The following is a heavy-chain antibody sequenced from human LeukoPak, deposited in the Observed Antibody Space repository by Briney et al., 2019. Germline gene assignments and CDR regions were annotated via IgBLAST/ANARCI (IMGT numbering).Heavy chain of an antibody. Sequence: PGGSLRLSCAASGFTVSSNYMSWVRQAPGKGLEWASVIYSGGSTYYADSVKGRFTISRDNSKNTLYLQMNSLRAEDTAVYYCARVGYCSGGSCYRPIDYWGQGTLVTVSS. D-gene: IGHD2-15*01. V-gene: IGHV3-66*01. CDR1: GFTVSSNY. CDR3: ARVGYCSGGSCYRPIDY. J-gene: IGHJ4*02. CDR2: IYSGGST.